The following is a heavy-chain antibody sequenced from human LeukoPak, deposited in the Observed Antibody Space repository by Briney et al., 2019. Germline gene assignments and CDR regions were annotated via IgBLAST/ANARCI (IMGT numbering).Heavy chain of an antibody. CDR1: GGSISSGSYY. CDR3: ARDRAIFGVVIKFFPFDT. J-gene: IGHJ3*02. V-gene: IGHV4-61*02. D-gene: IGHD3-3*01. CDR2: IYTSGST. Sequence: PSETLSLTCTVSGGSISSGSYYWSWIRQPAGEGLEWIGRIYTSGSTNYNPSLKSRVTISVDTSKNQFSLKLSSVTAADTAVYYCARDRAIFGVVIKFFPFDTWGQGTMVTVSS.